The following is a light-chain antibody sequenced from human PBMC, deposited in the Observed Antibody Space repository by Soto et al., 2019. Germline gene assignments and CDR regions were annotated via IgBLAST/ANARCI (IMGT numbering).Light chain of an antibody. CDR1: SSNIGSNT. V-gene: IGLV1-44*01. CDR3: ASWDDSLNGTV. Sequence: QSVLTQPPSASGTPGQRVTISCSGSSSNIGSNTVNWYQQLQGTAPKLLIYSNNQRPSGVPDRFSGSKSGTSASLAISGLQSEDEADYYCASWDDSLNGTVFGGGTKRTVL. CDR2: SNN. J-gene: IGLJ2*01.